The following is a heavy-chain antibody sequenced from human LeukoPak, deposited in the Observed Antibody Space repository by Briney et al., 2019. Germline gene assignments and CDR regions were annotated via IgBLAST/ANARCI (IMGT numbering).Heavy chain of an antibody. CDR2: INHSGST. CDR1: GGSFSGYY. D-gene: IGHD1-1*01. Sequence: SETLSLTCALYGGSFSGYYWSCIRQPPGKGLEWIGEINHSGSTNYNPSLKSRVTISVDTSKNQFSLKLSSVTAADTAVYYCARGRLYNWNGKGLPWFDPWGQGTLVTVSS. V-gene: IGHV4-34*01. J-gene: IGHJ5*02. CDR3: ARGRLYNWNGKGLPWFDP.